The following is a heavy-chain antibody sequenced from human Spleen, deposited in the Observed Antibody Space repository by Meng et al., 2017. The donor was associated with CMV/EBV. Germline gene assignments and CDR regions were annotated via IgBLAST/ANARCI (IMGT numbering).Heavy chain of an antibody. Sequence: LSLTCAASGFTVSSNYMSWVRQAPGKGLEWVSAISGSGGSTYYADSVKGRFTISRDNSKNTLYLQMNSLRAEDTAVYYCAKVADYDSGWYDYWGQGTLVTVSS. CDR1: GFTVSSNY. D-gene: IGHD6-19*01. CDR2: ISGSGGST. CDR3: AKVADYDSGWYDY. J-gene: IGHJ4*02. V-gene: IGHV3-23*01.